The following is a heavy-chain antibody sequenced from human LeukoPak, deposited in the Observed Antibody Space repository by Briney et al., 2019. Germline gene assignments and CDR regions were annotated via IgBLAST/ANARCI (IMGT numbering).Heavy chain of an antibody. CDR3: ARAWPKFKGILTGYYFDY. CDR2: MNPNSGNT. V-gene: IGHV1-8*01. J-gene: IGHJ4*02. D-gene: IGHD3-9*01. CDR1: GYTFTSYD. Sequence: ASVKVSCKASGYTFTSYDINWVRQATGQGLEWMGWMNPNSGNTGYAQKFQGRVTMTRNTSISTAYMELSSLRSEDTAVYYCARAWPKFKGILTGYYFDYWGQGTLVTVSS.